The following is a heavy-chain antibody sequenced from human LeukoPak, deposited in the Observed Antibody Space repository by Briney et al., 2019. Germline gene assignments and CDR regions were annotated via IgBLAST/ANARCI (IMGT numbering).Heavy chain of an antibody. D-gene: IGHD3-3*01. J-gene: IGHJ4*02. V-gene: IGHV3-53*01. CDR2: IFSGGGT. CDR1: GFTFSSYW. CDR3: ARDLDGPENY. Sequence: GGSLRLSCAASGFTFSSYWMSWVRQAPGKGLEWVSVIFSGGGTYYTGSVKGRFTISRDNSKSTLYLQMNSLRAEDTAVYYCARDLDGPENYWGQGTLVTVSS.